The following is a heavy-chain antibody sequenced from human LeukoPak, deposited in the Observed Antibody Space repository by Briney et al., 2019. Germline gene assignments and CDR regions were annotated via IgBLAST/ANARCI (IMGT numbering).Heavy chain of an antibody. J-gene: IGHJ5*02. Sequence: SVKVSCKASGGTFSSYAISWVRQAPGQGPEWMGGIIPIFGTANYAQKFQGRVTITTDESTSTAYMELSSLRSEDTAVYYCARRYDYSNSFDPWGQGTLVTVSS. CDR3: ARRYDYSNSFDP. CDR2: IIPIFGTA. D-gene: IGHD4-11*01. V-gene: IGHV1-69*05. CDR1: GGTFSSYA.